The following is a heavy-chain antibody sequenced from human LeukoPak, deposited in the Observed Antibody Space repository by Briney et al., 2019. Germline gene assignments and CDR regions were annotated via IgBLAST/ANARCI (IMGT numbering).Heavy chain of an antibody. J-gene: IGHJ4*02. CDR1: GGSISSYY. V-gene: IGHV4-59*01. Sequence: SETLSLTCTVSGGSISSYYWSWIRQPPGKGLEWIGYIYYSGSTNYNPSLKGRVTISVDTSKNQFSLKLSSVTAADTAVYYCARVTTTFDYWGQGTLVTVSS. CDR2: IYYSGST. D-gene: IGHD1-26*01. CDR3: ARVTTTFDY.